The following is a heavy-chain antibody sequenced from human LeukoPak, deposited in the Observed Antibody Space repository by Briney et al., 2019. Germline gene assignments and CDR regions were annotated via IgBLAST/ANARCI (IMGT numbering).Heavy chain of an antibody. Sequence: PSETLSLTCAVYGGSFSSYYWGWIRQPPGKGLGWIGSIYYSGSTYYNPSLKSRVTISVDTSKNQFSLKLSSVTAADTAVYYCAREVVVVAATHSNNWFDPWGQGTLVTVSS. CDR1: GGSFSSYY. CDR2: IYYSGST. J-gene: IGHJ5*02. V-gene: IGHV4-39*07. CDR3: AREVVVVAATHSNNWFDP. D-gene: IGHD2-15*01.